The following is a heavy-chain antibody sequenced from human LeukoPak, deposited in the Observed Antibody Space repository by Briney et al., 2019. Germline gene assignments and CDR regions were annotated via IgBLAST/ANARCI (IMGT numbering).Heavy chain of an antibody. CDR3: ARGVFMTSGRYFYYMDL. D-gene: IGHD2-21*01. Sequence: SETMSLTCTVSAASISSDNYYWNWIRQPAGRGLEWIGRFYAGDTKYNPSLNNRATVSVDTSKNQFSLTLSSVTAADTATYYCARGVFMTSGRYFYYMDLWGTGTTVTVSS. CDR1: AASISSDNYY. V-gene: IGHV4-61*02. J-gene: IGHJ6*03. CDR2: FYAGDT.